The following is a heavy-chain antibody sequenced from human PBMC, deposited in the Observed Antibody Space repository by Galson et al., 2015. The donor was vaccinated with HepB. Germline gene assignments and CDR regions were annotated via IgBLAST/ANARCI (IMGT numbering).Heavy chain of an antibody. V-gene: IGHV3-43*01. D-gene: IGHD3-10*01. CDR1: GFTFDDYT. Sequence: SLRLSCAASGFTFDDYTMHWVRQAPGKGLEWVSLISWDGGSTYYADSVKGRFTISRDNSKNSLYLQMNSLRTEDTALYYCAKDIIRQGFGAVDYWGQGTLVTVSS. J-gene: IGHJ4*02. CDR2: ISWDGGST. CDR3: AKDIIRQGFGAVDY.